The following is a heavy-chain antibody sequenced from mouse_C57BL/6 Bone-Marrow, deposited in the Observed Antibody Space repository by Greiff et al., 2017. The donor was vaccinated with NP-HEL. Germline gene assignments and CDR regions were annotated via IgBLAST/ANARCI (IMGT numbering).Heavy chain of an antibody. CDR1: GFTFSNYW. J-gene: IGHJ1*03. CDR2: IRLKSDNYAT. V-gene: IGHV6-3*01. D-gene: IGHD2-5*01. Sequence: EVMLVESGGGLVQPGGSMKLSCVASGFTFSNYWMNWVRQSPEKGLEWVAQIRLKSDNYATHYAESVKGRFTISRDDSKSSVYLQMNNLRAEDTGIYYCTGTLYSNYPDVWGTGTTVTVSS. CDR3: TGTLYSNYPDV.